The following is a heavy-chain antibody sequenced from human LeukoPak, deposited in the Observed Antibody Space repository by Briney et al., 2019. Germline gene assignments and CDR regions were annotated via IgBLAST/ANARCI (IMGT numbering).Heavy chain of an antibody. D-gene: IGHD1-7*01. Sequence: TGGSLRLSCAASGFTVSGHPMSWVRQAPGKGLEWVSVIYRGGNTYYADSVKGRFTISTDNSKNTLYLQMNSLRAEDTAVYYCAKDQGELELLLGYYYYYGMDVWGQGTTVTVSS. CDR1: GFTVSGHP. J-gene: IGHJ6*02. CDR2: IYRGGNT. CDR3: AKDQGELELLLGYYYYYGMDV. V-gene: IGHV3-53*01.